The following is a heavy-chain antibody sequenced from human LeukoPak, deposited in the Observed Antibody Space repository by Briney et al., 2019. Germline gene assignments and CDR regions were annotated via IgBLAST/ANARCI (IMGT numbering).Heavy chain of an antibody. CDR3: ARYFSSSWEYYFDY. CDR2: ISSSSSYI. CDR1: GFTFSSYS. Sequence: GGSLRLSCAASGFTFSSYSMNWVRQAPGKGLEWVSSISSSSSYIYYADSVKGRFTISRDNAKNSLYLQMNSLRAEDTAVYYCARYFSSSWEYYFDYWGQGTLVTVSS. V-gene: IGHV3-21*01. D-gene: IGHD6-13*01. J-gene: IGHJ4*02.